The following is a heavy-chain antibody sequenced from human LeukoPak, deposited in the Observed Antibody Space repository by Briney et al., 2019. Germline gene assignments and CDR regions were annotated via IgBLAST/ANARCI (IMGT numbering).Heavy chain of an antibody. Sequence: SETLSLTCTVSGGSISSYYWSWIRQPPGKGLEWIGYIYYSGSTYYNPSLKSRVTISVDTSKNQFSLKLSSVTAADTAVYYCARGGSWNYMDVWGKGTTVTVSS. CDR1: GGSISSYY. D-gene: IGHD6-13*01. V-gene: IGHV4-59*12. J-gene: IGHJ6*03. CDR3: ARGGSWNYMDV. CDR2: IYYSGST.